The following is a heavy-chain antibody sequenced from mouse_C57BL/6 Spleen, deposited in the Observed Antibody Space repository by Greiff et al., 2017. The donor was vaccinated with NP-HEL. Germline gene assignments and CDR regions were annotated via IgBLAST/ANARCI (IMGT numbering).Heavy chain of an antibody. CDR2: ISSGSSTI. D-gene: IGHD1-1*01. CDR1: GFTFSDYG. V-gene: IGHV5-17*01. Sequence: DVQLVESGGGLVKPGGSLKLSCAASGFTFSDYGMHWVRQAPEKGLEWVAYISSGSSTIYYADTVKGRFTISRDNAKNTLFLQMTSLRSEDTAMYYCARGSSYGGWYFDVWGTGTTVTVSS. J-gene: IGHJ1*03. CDR3: ARGSSYGGWYFDV.